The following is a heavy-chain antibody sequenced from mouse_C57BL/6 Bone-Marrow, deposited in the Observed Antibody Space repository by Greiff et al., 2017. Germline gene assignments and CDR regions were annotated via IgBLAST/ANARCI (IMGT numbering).Heavy chain of an antibody. V-gene: IGHV14-3*01. Sequence: VQLQQSVAELVRPGASVKLSCTASGFNIKNTYMHWVKQSPEQGLEWIGRIDPAYGTTKSAPKFPGKATITADTSTNTAYLQFSSLTSEDTAIYYCARGYYSMFAYWGQGTLVTVSA. D-gene: IGHD2-5*01. CDR2: IDPAYGTT. CDR3: ARGYYSMFAY. CDR1: GFNIKNTY. J-gene: IGHJ3*01.